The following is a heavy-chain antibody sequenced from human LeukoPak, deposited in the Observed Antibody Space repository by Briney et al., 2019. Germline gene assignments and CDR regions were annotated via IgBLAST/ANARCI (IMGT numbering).Heavy chain of an antibody. CDR2: ISGSGGST. J-gene: IGHJ4*02. V-gene: IGHV3-23*01. Sequence: GGSLRPSCAASGFTFSSYAMSWVRQAPGKRLEWVSAISGSGGSTYYADSVKGRFTTSRDNSKNTLYLQMNSLRAEDTAVYYCALPGALEGYWGQGTLVTVSS. CDR3: ALPGALEGY. CDR1: GFTFSSYA. D-gene: IGHD1-1*01.